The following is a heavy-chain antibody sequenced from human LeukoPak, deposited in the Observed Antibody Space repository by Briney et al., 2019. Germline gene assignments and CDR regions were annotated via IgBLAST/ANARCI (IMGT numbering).Heavy chain of an antibody. V-gene: IGHV3-21*01. CDR1: GFTFSSYS. CDR2: ISSSSSYI. J-gene: IGHJ6*02. Sequence: PGGSLRLSCAVSGFTFSSYSMNWVRQAPGKGLEWVSSISSSSSYIYYADSVKGRFTISRDNAKNSLYLQMNSLRAEDTAVYYCARLAAQAYYYYGMDVWGQGTTVTVSS. D-gene: IGHD6-6*01. CDR3: ARLAAQAYYYYGMDV.